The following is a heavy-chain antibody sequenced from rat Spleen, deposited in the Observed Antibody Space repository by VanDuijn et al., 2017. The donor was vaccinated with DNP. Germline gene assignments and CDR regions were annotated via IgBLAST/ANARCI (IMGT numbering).Heavy chain of an antibody. CDR3: ARSEAAISTFAY. D-gene: IGHD1-2*01. Sequence: EVQLQESGPGLVKPSQSLSLTCSVTGYSITSNYWGWIRKFPGNKLEWMGYINSAGSTNYNPSLKSRISITRDTSKKQFFLQVNSVTTEDTATYYCARSEAAISTFAYWGQGTLVTVSS. V-gene: IGHV3-3*01. CDR1: GYSITSNY. J-gene: IGHJ3*01. CDR2: INSAGST.